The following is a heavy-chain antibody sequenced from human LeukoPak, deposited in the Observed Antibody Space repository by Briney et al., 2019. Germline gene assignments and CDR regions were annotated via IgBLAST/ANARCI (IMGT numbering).Heavy chain of an antibody. CDR2: ISSSSSSI. D-gene: IGHD5-24*01. CDR3: AKEGRSLQTY. CDR1: GFTFSSYS. V-gene: IGHV3-48*01. J-gene: IGHJ4*02. Sequence: GGSLRLSCAASGFTFSSYSMNWVRQAPGKGLEWVSYISSSSSSIYYADSVKGRFTISRDNAKNSLYLQMNSLRVEDTAVYYCAKEGRSLQTYWGQGTLVTVSS.